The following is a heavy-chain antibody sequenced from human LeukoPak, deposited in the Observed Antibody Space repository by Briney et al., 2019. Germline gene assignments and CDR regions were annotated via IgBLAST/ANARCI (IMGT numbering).Heavy chain of an antibody. D-gene: IGHD3-10*01. CDR1: GFTSSTYA. V-gene: IGHV3-23*01. Sequence: PGGSLRLSCAASGFTSSTYAMSWVRQAPGKGLEWVSAISGSGGNTYYADSVKGRVTISRDNSKSTVYLQMNSLRAEDTAVYYCTKDRGSAPYCIDYWGQGTLVTVSS. CDR3: TKDRGSAPYCIDY. J-gene: IGHJ4*02. CDR2: ISGSGGNT.